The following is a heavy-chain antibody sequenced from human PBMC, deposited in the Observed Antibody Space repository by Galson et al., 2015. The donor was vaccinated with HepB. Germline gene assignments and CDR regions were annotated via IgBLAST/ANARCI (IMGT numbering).Heavy chain of an antibody. Sequence: SLRLSCAASGFTFSDYYMSWLRQAPGKGLEWVSYISSSSSYTNYADSVKGRFTISRDNAKNSLYLQMNSLRAEDTAVYYCARDVRSSTMVRGVIITANYGMDVWGQGTTVTVSS. CDR2: ISSSSSYT. V-gene: IGHV3-11*05. D-gene: IGHD3-10*01. CDR3: ARDVRSSTMVRGVIITANYGMDV. CDR1: GFTFSDYY. J-gene: IGHJ6*02.